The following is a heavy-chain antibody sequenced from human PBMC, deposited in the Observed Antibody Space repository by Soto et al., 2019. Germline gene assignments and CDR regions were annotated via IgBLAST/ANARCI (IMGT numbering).Heavy chain of an antibody. D-gene: IGHD5-12*01. J-gene: IGHJ4*02. CDR3: ARTGGYGTPWDY. CDR1: GGSVSSGGYY. CDR2: IYYSGST. V-gene: IGHV4-31*03. Sequence: QVQLQESGPGLVKPSQTLSLNCTVSGGSVSSGGYYWSWIRQHPGKVLEWIGYIYYSGSTYYSPSLKRRVTISIDTSKNQFSLKLSSVTAADTAVYYCARTGGYGTPWDYSGQGTLVTVSS.